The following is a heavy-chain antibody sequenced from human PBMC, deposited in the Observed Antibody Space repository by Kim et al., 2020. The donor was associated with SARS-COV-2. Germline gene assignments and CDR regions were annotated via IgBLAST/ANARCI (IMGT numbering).Heavy chain of an antibody. J-gene: IGHJ4*02. CDR2: IYYSGST. CDR3: ARLNFVLAAETVDDY. V-gene: IGHV4-39*01. D-gene: IGHD6-13*01. CDR1: GGSISSSSYY. Sequence: SETLSLTCTVSGGSISSSSYYWGWIRQPPGKGLEWIGSIYYSGSTYYNPSLKSRVTISVDTSKNQFSLKLSSVTAADTAVYYCARLNFVLAAETVDDYWGQGTLVTVSS.